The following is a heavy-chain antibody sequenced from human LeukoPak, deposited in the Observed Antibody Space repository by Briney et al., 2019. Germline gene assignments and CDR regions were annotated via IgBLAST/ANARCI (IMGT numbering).Heavy chain of an antibody. CDR3: ARDAGSRYFDN. V-gene: IGHV3-53*01. CDR2: IYSGGST. J-gene: IGHJ4*02. CDR1: GFTVSSNY. Sequence: HPGGSLRLSCAASGFTVSSNYVSWVRQAPGKGLEWVSVIYSGGSTYYIDSVRGRFTISRDNSKNALYLQMNSLRAEDTAVYYCARDAGSRYFDNWGQGALVTVSS. D-gene: IGHD3-10*01.